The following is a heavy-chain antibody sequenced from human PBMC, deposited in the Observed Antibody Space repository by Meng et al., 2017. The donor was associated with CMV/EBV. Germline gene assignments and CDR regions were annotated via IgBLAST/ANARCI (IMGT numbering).Heavy chain of an antibody. D-gene: IGHD5-12*01. CDR2: INHSGST. CDR3: ARGGWIGKDRSPRFFDY. CDR1: GGSFSGYY. J-gene: IGHJ4*02. V-gene: IGHV4-34*01. Sequence: QVQLQQWGAGLLKPSETLSLTCAVYGGSFSGYYWSWIRQPPGKGLEWIGEINHSGSTNYNPSLKSRVTISVDTSKNQFSLKLSSVTAADTAVYYCARGGWIGKDRSPRFFDYWGQGTLVTVSS.